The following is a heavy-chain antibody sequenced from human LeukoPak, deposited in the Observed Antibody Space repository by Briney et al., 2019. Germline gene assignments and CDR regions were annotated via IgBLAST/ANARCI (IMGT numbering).Heavy chain of an antibody. CDR3: ARDQRDYYYYMDV. CDR2: ISAYNGNT. V-gene: IGHV1-18*01. Sequence: GTSVKVSCKASGYTFTSYGISWVRQAPGQGLEWMGWISAYNGNTNYAQKLQGRVTMTTDTSTSTAYMELRSLGSDDTAVYYCARDQRDYYYYMDVWGKGTTVTVSS. CDR1: GYTFTSYG. J-gene: IGHJ6*03.